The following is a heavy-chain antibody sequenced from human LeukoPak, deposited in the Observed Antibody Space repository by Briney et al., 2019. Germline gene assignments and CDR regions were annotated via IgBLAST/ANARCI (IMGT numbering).Heavy chain of an antibody. V-gene: IGHV4-59*01. CDR2: IYYSGST. D-gene: IGHD3-22*01. J-gene: IGHJ5*02. Sequence: SVTLSLTCTVSGGSMSSYYWSWIRQPPGKGLECVGYIYYSGSTYYNPALKSRVTISVDTSKNQFSLKLSSVTTADTAVYYCARGRDYHDSTGYYAWGQGTLVTVSS. CDR1: GGSMSSYY. CDR3: ARGRDYHDSTGYYA.